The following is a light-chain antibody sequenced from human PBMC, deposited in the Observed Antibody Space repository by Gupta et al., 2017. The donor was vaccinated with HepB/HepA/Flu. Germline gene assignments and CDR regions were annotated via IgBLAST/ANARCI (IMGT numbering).Light chain of an antibody. J-gene: IGKJ1*01. CDR3: QQRDNWPIS. CDR1: QSVSNY. CDR2: DTS. Sequence: FLTQSPATVSLSPGERATLSCRASQSVSNYLAWYQQKPGQPPRLLIYDTSYRATGIPGRFSGSGSGTEFTLTISSREPEDFGVYYCQQRDNWPISFGRGTKVEIK. V-gene: IGKV3-11*01.